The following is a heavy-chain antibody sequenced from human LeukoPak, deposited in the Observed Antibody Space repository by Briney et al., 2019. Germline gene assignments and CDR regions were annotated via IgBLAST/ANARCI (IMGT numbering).Heavy chain of an antibody. J-gene: IGHJ4*02. CDR3: ATPPASLGGYFDY. CDR1: GGSMSSTNYY. CDR2: IYYSGTT. D-gene: IGHD6-25*01. V-gene: IGHV4-39*01. Sequence: SSETLSLTCTVSGGSMSSTNYYWGWIRRPPGKGLEWIGSIYYSGTTYYNPSLKSRVTISADTSKNQFSLKLNSVTAADTAVYYCATPPASLGGYFDYWSQGTLVTVSS.